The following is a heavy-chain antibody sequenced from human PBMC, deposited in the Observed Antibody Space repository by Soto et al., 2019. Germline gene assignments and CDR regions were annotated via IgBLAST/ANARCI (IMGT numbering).Heavy chain of an antibody. V-gene: IGHV3-33*01. D-gene: IGHD2-15*01. Sequence: GGSLRLSCAASGFTFSSYGMHWVRQAPGKGLEWVAVIWYDGSNKYYADSVKGRFTISRDNSKNTLYLQMNSLRAEDTAVYYCSRGGGGAVVGDDYYYGMDVWGQGTTVTVSS. CDR2: IWYDGSNK. CDR3: SRGGGGAVVGDDYYYGMDV. CDR1: GFTFSSYG. J-gene: IGHJ6*02.